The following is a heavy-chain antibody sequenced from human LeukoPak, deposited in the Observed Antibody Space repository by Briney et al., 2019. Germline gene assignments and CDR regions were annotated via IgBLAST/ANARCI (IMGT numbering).Heavy chain of an antibody. CDR1: GGSFSGYY. CDR2: INHSGST. Sequence: SETLSLTCAVYGGSFSGYYWSWIRQPPGKGLEWIGEINHSGSTNYNPSLKSRVTISVDTSKNQFSLKLSSVTAADTAVYYCARGRGTYYYYCMDVWGKGTTVTVSS. J-gene: IGHJ6*03. V-gene: IGHV4-34*01. D-gene: IGHD3-10*01. CDR3: ARGRGTYYYYCMDV.